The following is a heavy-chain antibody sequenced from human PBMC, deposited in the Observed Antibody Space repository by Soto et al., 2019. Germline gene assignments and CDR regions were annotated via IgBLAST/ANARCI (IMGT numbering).Heavy chain of an antibody. V-gene: IGHV4-34*01. CDR3: ARGYSSSSSGAFDY. J-gene: IGHJ4*02. CDR1: GGSFSGYY. D-gene: IGHD6-6*01. CDR2: INHSGST. Sequence: SETLSLTCAVYGGSFSGYYWSWIRQPPGKGLEWIGEINHSGSTNYNPSLKSRVTISVDTSKNQFSLKLSSVTAADTAVYYCARGYSSSSSGAFDYWGQGTLVTVSS.